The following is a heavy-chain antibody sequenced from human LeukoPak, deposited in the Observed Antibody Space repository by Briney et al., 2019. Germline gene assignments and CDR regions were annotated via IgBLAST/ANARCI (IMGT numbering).Heavy chain of an antibody. Sequence: GGSLRLSCAASGFSFSSYAMSWVRQAPGKGLEWVSGISGSGGNTYYADSVKGRLTISRDNSENTLYLQMNSLRAEDTAVYYCAKRGYCSGGSCYELGYWGQGTLVTVSS. CDR1: GFSFSSYA. D-gene: IGHD2-15*01. CDR3: AKRGYCSGGSCYELGY. J-gene: IGHJ4*02. CDR2: ISGSGGNT. V-gene: IGHV3-23*01.